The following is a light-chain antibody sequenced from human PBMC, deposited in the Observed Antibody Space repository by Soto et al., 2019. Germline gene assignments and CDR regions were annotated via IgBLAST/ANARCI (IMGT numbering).Light chain of an antibody. J-gene: IGKJ5*01. Sequence: EIVMTQSPETLSVSAGERATLSCRATESISSYLAWYQLRPGQAPRLLIYGVSTRATGIPARFSGRGSGTEFTLTISSLQSEDVPVSYYQQYSDWPSITFGQGTRVEIK. CDR2: GVS. CDR1: ESISSY. V-gene: IGKV3-15*01. CDR3: QQYSDWPSIT.